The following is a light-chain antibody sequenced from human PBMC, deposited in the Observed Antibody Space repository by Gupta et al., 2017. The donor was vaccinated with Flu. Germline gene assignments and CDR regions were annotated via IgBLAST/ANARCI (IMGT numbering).Light chain of an antibody. V-gene: IGLV3-1*01. CDR1: KLGDKY. Sequence: SYEVTQPPSVSVSPGQTASITCSGDKLGDKYACWYQQKPGQAPVLVIYQDNKRHSGIPERFSGSNSGNTATLTISGTQAMDEADYYCQAWDSSTAGVFGTGTKVTVL. J-gene: IGLJ1*01. CDR2: QDN. CDR3: QAWDSSTAGV.